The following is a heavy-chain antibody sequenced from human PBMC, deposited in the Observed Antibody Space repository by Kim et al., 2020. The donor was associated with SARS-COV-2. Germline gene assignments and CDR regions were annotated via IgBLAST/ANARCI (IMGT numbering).Heavy chain of an antibody. CDR3: ARELRTIAARTHYGMDV. V-gene: IGHV4-39*07. D-gene: IGHD6-6*01. Sequence: SETLSLTCTVSGGSISSSSYYWGWIRQPPGKGLEWIGSIYYSGSTYYNPSLKSRVTISVDTSKNQFSLKLSSVTAADTAVYYCARELRTIAARTHYGMDVWGQGTTVTVSS. CDR1: GGSISSSSYY. CDR2: IYYSGST. J-gene: IGHJ6*02.